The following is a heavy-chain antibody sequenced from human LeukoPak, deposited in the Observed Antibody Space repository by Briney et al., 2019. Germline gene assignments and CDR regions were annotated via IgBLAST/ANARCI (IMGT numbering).Heavy chain of an antibody. V-gene: IGHV1-2*06. D-gene: IGHD2-15*01. Sequence: ASVKVSCKASGYTFTGYYMHWVRQAPGQGLEWMGRINPNSGGTNYAQKFQGRVTMTRDTSISTAYMELSRLRSDDTAVYYYARYCSGGSCYTNFDYWGQGTLVTVSS. CDR1: GYTFTGYY. J-gene: IGHJ4*02. CDR2: INPNSGGT. CDR3: ARYCSGGSCYTNFDY.